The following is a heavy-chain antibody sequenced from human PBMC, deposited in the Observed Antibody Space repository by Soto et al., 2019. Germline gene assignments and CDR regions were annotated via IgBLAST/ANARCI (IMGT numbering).Heavy chain of an antibody. CDR2: MYKAGET. CDR1: GGSVSTGMKY. D-gene: IGHD3-10*01. J-gene: IGHJ6*02. Sequence: SETLSLTCTVSGGSVSTGMKYWGWVRQPPGKALEFIGYMYKAGETLLNSSLKSRVSLSMETSKNQFSLTLSSVTAADTAVYFCMKAHESGDFLGMSVWGPGTTVTVSS. CDR3: MKAHESGDFLGMSV. V-gene: IGHV4-61*01.